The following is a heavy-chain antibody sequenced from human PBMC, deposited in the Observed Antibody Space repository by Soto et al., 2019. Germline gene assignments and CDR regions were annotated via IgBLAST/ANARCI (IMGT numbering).Heavy chain of an antibody. D-gene: IGHD6-13*01. CDR3: NLAAAGPRLDAFDI. V-gene: IGHV4-34*01. J-gene: IGHJ3*02. Sequence: SETLSLTCAVYGGSFSGYYWGWIRQPPGKGLEWIGEINHSGSTNYNPSLKSRVTISVDTSKNQFSLKLSSVTAADTAVYYCNLAAAGPRLDAFDIWGQGTMVTVSS. CDR1: GGSFSGYY. CDR2: INHSGST.